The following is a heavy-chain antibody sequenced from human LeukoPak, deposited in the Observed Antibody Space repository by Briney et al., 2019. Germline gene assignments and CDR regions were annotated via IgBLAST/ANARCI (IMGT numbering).Heavy chain of an antibody. J-gene: IGHJ4*02. CDR3: ARRITVTPNFYFDY. Sequence: GESLKISCKGSGYSFTSHWIGWVRQMPGKGLEWMGIIYPGDSDTRYSPSFQGQVTTSADKSISTAYLQWSSLKATDTAMYYCARRITVTPNFYFDYWGQGTLVTVSS. CDR1: GYSFTSHW. D-gene: IGHD4-17*01. V-gene: IGHV5-51*01. CDR2: IYPGDSDT.